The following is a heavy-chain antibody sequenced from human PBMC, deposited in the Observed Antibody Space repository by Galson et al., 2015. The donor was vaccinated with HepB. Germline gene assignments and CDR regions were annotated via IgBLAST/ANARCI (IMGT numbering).Heavy chain of an antibody. D-gene: IGHD2-2*01. CDR1: GFILSDYN. CDR3: ARLMPAPHDAFDI. Sequence: SLRLSCAGSGFILSDYNMNWVRQVPGKGLEWISYGSDSSNFIFYADSVKGRFTISRDNANNSLHLQTNNLRDEDTAVYYCARLMPAPHDAFDIWGPGTMVTVSS. J-gene: IGHJ3*02. CDR2: GSDSSNFI. V-gene: IGHV3-48*02.